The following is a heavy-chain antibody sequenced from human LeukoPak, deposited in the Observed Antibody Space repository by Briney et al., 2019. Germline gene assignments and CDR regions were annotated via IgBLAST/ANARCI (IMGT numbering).Heavy chain of an antibody. CDR2: IYYSGST. CDR3: ARGVNSGYFDY. V-gene: IGHV4-59*01. Sequence: SETLSLTCTVSGGSISSYYWAWIRQPPGKGLEWIGYIYYSGSTNYNPSLKSRVTISVDTSKNQFSLKLTSVTAADTAVYYCARGVNSGYFDYCGQGTLVTVSS. D-gene: IGHD1-26*01. CDR1: GGSISSYY. J-gene: IGHJ4*02.